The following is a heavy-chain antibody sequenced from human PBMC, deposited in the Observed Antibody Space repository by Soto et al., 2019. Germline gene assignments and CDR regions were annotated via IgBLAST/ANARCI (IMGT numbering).Heavy chain of an antibody. CDR3: ARSLYSWSYGLLSPFDY. CDR1: GFTFSSYG. CDR2: IWYDGSNK. J-gene: IGHJ4*02. Sequence: PGGSLRLSCAASGFTFSSYGMHWVRQAPGKGLEWVAVIWYDGSNKYYADSVKGRFTISRGNSKNTLYLQMNSLRAEDTAVYYCARSLYSWSYGLLSPFDYWGQGTLVTVSS. V-gene: IGHV3-33*01. D-gene: IGHD1-26*01.